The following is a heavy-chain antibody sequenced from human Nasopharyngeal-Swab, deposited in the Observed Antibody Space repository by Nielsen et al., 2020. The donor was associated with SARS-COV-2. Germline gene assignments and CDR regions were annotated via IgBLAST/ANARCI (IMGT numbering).Heavy chain of an antibody. CDR1: GGSISSGGYY. Sequence: SETLSLTCTVSGGSISSGGYYWSWIRQHPGKGLEWIGYIYYSGSTYYNPSLKSRVTISVDTSKNQFSLKLSSVTAADTAVYYCARKALAEITIFGVVSRYGMDVWGQGTTVTVSS. CDR2: IYYSGST. V-gene: IGHV4-31*03. J-gene: IGHJ6*02. CDR3: ARKALAEITIFGVVSRYGMDV. D-gene: IGHD3-3*01.